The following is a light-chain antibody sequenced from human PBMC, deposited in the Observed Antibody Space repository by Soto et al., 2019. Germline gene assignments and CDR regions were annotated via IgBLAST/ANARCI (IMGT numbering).Light chain of an antibody. CDR2: DVS. Sequence: QSALTQPASVSGSPGQSITISCTGTNSEIGGYNYVSWYQQHPGKAPKLMIYDVSNRPSGVSNRFSGSKSGNTASLTISGLQTEDEADYYCSSYTSSSTLYVVFGGGTKLTVL. V-gene: IGLV2-14*01. CDR1: NSEIGGYNY. CDR3: SSYTSSSTLYVV. J-gene: IGLJ2*01.